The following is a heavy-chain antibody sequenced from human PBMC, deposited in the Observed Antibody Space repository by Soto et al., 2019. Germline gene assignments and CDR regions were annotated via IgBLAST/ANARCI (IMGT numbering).Heavy chain of an antibody. CDR1: GFTFSSYA. J-gene: IGHJ6*02. V-gene: IGHV3-23*01. CDR2: ISGSGGST. CDR3: AKSPEYSSSWVYYYYYYSGMDV. Sequence: GGSLRLSCAASGFTFSSYAMSWVRQAPGKGLEWVSAISGSGGSTYYADSVKGRFTISRDNSKNTLYLQMNSLRAEDTAVYYCAKSPEYSSSWVYYYYYYSGMDVWGQGTTVTVSS. D-gene: IGHD6-6*01.